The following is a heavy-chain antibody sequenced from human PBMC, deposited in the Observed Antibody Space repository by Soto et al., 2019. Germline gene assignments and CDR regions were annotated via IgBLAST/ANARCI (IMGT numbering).Heavy chain of an antibody. CDR2: ISAHNGNT. Sequence: SGAAVKKPGASVKVSCKGSGYAFTTYGITWVRQAPGQGLEWMGWISAHNGNTNYAQKLQGRVTVTRDTSTSTAYMALRSLRSDDTAVYDCARGRYGDYWGQGALVTVSS. V-gene: IGHV1-18*01. CDR3: ARGRYGDY. CDR1: GYAFTTYG. J-gene: IGHJ4*02. D-gene: IGHD1-1*01.